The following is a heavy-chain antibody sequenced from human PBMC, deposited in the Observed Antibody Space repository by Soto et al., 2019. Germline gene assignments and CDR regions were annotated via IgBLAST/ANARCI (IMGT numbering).Heavy chain of an antibody. D-gene: IGHD6-13*01. CDR1: GGSISSGDYY. CDR3: ARGGSGSSWDTIDY. CDR2: IYYSGST. V-gene: IGHV4-30-4*01. Sequence: QVQLQESGPGLVKPSQTLSLTCTVSGGSISSGDYYGSWIRQPPGKGLEWIGYIYYSGSTYSNPSLKSRVNISVDTSKNQFSLKLSSVTGADTAVYYCARGGSGSSWDTIDYWGQGTLVTVSS. J-gene: IGHJ4*02.